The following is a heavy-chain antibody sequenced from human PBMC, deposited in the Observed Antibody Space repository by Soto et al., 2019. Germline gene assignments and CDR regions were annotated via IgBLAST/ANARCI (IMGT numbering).Heavy chain of an antibody. D-gene: IGHD6-19*01. CDR3: AGMPYTSGLRFDP. CDR2: IYQSGVT. CDR1: GDSYSISTYS. J-gene: IGHJ5*02. Sequence: TLSLTCNMSGDSYSISTYSWSWIRQPPGKALQWIGFIYQSGVTSYSPSLASRVSISLDRSNNQCSLKLKSVTAADTAVYFCAGMPYTSGLRFDPWGPGTLVTVS. V-gene: IGHV4-30-2*01.